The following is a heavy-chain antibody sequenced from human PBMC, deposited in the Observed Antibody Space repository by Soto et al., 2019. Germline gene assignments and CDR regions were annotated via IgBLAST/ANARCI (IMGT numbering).Heavy chain of an antibody. J-gene: IGHJ4*02. D-gene: IGHD3-22*01. V-gene: IGHV1-18*01. CDR2: ISAYNGNT. CDR3: ARDYYDSSGYYPDY. Sequence: QVQLVQSGAEVKKPGASVKVSCKASGYTFTSYGISWVRQAPGQGLEWMGWISAYNGNTNYAQKFQGRVTMTRDTSISTAYMELSRLRSDDTAVYYCARDYYDSSGYYPDYWGQGTLVTVSS. CDR1: GYTFTSYG.